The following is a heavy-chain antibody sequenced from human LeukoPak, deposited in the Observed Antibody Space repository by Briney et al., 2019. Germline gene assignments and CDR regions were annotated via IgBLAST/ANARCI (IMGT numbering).Heavy chain of an antibody. V-gene: IGHV3-74*01. J-gene: IGHJ4*02. D-gene: IGHD5-18*01. CDR2: IESDGAST. CDR1: GFTFSTYW. Sequence: GGSLRLSCAASGFTFSTYWLHWVRQAPGKGLVRVSRIESDGASTTYADSVKGRFTISRGNAKNTLYLQMNSLRAEDTAVYYCARGYFHGSIDYWGQGTLVTVSS. CDR3: ARGYFHGSIDY.